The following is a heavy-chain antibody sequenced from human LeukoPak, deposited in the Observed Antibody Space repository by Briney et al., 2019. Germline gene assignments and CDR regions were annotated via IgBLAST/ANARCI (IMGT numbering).Heavy chain of an antibody. J-gene: IGHJ6*04. Sequence: GGPLRLSCAASGFTFSSYSMNWVRQAPGKGLEWVSSITSSSSYMSYADSVKGRFTISRDNAKNSLYLQMNSLRAEDTAVYYCAELGITMIGGVWGKGTTVTISS. CDR1: GFTFSSYS. V-gene: IGHV3-21*01. D-gene: IGHD3-10*02. CDR2: ITSSSSYM. CDR3: AELGITMIGGV.